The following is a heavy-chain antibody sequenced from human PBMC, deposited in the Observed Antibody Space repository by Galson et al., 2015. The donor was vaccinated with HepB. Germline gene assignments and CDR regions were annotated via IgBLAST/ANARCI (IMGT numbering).Heavy chain of an antibody. Sequence: SLRLSCAASGFTFNTYSMNWVRQAPGKGLEWVSYISSSSSTMYYADSVKGRFTISRDNAKNSLYLQMNSLRDEDTAVYYCARGDNYYDSSGYYLDYWGQGTLVTVSS. CDR1: GFTFNTYS. CDR3: ARGDNYYDSSGYYLDY. V-gene: IGHV3-48*02. D-gene: IGHD3-22*01. J-gene: IGHJ4*02. CDR2: ISSSSSTM.